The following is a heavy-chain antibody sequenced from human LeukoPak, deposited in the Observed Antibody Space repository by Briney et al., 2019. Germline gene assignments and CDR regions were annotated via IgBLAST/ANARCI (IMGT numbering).Heavy chain of an antibody. CDR1: GGSINSISYY. D-gene: IGHD3-3*01. Sequence: SETQSLTCNVSGGSINSISYYWGWIRQPPGKGLEWIGSIYYSRSIYYSPSLKSRVTISVDTSKNQFSLKLSSVTAADTAVYYCARSGYSNFDYWGQGTLVTVSS. J-gene: IGHJ4*02. V-gene: IGHV4-39*07. CDR2: IYYSRSI. CDR3: ARSGYSNFDY.